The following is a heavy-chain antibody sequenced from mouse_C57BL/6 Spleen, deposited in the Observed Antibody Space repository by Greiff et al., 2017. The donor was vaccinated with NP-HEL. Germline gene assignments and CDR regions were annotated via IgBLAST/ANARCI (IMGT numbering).Heavy chain of an antibody. Sequence: VQLQQSGPELVKPGASVKISCKASGYAFSSSWMNWVKQRHGKGLEWIGRIYPGDGDTNYNGKFKGKATLTADKSSSTAYMQLSSLTSEDSAVYFCARAVVAPYFDVWGTGTTVTVSS. CDR1: GYAFSSSW. V-gene: IGHV1-82*01. CDR2: IYPGDGDT. J-gene: IGHJ1*03. CDR3: ARAVVAPYFDV. D-gene: IGHD1-1*01.